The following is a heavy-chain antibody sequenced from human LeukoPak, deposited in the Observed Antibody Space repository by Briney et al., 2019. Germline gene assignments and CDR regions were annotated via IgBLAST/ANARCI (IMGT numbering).Heavy chain of an antibody. D-gene: IGHD3-3*01. CDR3: ARVSIFGVVVHY. J-gene: IGHJ4*02. V-gene: IGHV4-30-4*08. CDR1: RGSISSGDYY. CDR2: IYYSGST. Sequence: PSETLSLTCTVSRGSISSGDYYWSWIRQPPGKGLEWIGYIYYSGSTYYNPSLKSRVTISVDTSKNQFSLKLSSVTAADTAVYYCARVSIFGVVVHYWGQGTLVTVSS.